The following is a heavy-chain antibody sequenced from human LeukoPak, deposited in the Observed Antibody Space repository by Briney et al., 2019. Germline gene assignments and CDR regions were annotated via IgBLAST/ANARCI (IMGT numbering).Heavy chain of an antibody. J-gene: IGHJ6*02. V-gene: IGHV3-74*01. CDR1: GFTFSNYW. CDR2: IYTDGSRI. Sequence: GGSLRLSCAASGFTFSNYWMHWVRQAPRKGLVWVSRIYTDGSRISYADSVKGRFTISRDNTKNTLFLQMNSLRAEDTAVYYCAREVTAYYYYGMDVWGQGTTVTVSS. CDR3: AREVTAYYYYGMDV. D-gene: IGHD2-21*02.